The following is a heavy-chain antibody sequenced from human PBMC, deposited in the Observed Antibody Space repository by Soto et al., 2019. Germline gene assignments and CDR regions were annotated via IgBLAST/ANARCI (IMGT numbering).Heavy chain of an antibody. CDR1: GYSFTSYW. J-gene: IGHJ5*02. Sequence: VESLKISCNGSGYSFTSYWIGSGCHIPGKGLEWMGIIYPGDSDTRYSPSFQGQVTISADKSISTAYLQWSSLKASDTAMYYCARGDYGDSSGTGWFDPWGQGTLVTFSS. CDR3: ARGDYGDSSGTGWFDP. V-gene: IGHV5-51*01. CDR2: IYPGDSDT. D-gene: IGHD3-22*01.